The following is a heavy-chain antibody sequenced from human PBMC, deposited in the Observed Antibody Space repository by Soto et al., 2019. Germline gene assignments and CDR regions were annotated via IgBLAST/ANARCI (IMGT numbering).Heavy chain of an antibody. CDR2: ISYDGSNK. CDR1: GFTFSSYA. CDR3: ARDRKGAYCGGDCPSGHDY. J-gene: IGHJ4*02. V-gene: IGHV3-30-3*01. Sequence: GGSLRLPCAASGFTFSSYAMHWVRQAPGKGLEWVAVISYDGSNKYYADSVKGRFTISRDNSKNTLYLQVNSLRAEDTAVYYCARDRKGAYCGGDCPSGHDYWGQGTLVTVSS. D-gene: IGHD2-21*02.